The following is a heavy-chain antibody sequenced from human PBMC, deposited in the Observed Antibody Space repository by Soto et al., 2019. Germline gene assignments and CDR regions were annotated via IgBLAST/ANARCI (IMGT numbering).Heavy chain of an antibody. Sequence: PGWSLRLSCAASGYTFSDYYMSWIRQAPGRGLEWISYIDTSGTKIYYADSVKGRFTITRDNAKNSLYLEMNSLRDEDTAVYYCASHYEMWSGYLSPVDYWGQGTLGTVSS. CDR2: IDTSGTKI. CDR1: GYTFSDYY. J-gene: IGHJ4*02. CDR3: ASHYEMWSGYLSPVDY. D-gene: IGHD3-3*01. V-gene: IGHV3-11*01.